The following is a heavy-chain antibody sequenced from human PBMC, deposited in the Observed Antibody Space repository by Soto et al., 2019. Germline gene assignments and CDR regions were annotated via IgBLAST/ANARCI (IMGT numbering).Heavy chain of an antibody. J-gene: IGHJ4*02. V-gene: IGHV4-59*01. D-gene: IGHD6-6*01. CDR1: GGSISSYY. CDR3: ARAGAARYFDY. Sequence: SETLSLTCTVSGGSISSYYWSWIRQPPGKGLEWIGYIYYSGSTNYNPSLKSRVTISVDTSKSQFSLKLSSVTAADTAVYYCARAGAARYFDYCGQGTLVTVSS. CDR2: IYYSGST.